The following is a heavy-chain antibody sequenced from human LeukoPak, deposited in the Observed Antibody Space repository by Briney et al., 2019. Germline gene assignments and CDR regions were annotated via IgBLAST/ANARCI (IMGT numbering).Heavy chain of an antibody. J-gene: IGHJ4*02. V-gene: IGHV4-39*01. D-gene: IGHD3-10*01. CDR1: GGSITTNNYY. Sequence: PSETLSLTCTVSGGSITTNNYYWGWIRQPPGKGLEWIGSIYYSGSTYYNPSLKSRVTISVDTSKNQFSLKLSSVTAANTAVYYCARSVYCSSTSCPQNELLWFGELLSPLFDYWGQGTLVTVSS. CDR3: ARSVYCSSTSCPQNELLWFGELLSPLFDY. CDR2: IYYSGST.